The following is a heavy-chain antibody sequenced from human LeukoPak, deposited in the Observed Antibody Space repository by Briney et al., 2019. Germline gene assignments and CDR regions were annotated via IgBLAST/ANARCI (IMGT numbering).Heavy chain of an antibody. J-gene: IGHJ4*02. CDR1: GVTLTSAW. D-gene: IGHD3-3*01. Sequence: GGSLRLSCAVSGVTLTSAWMSWVRQAPGKGLEWVGRIKGKTAAGAPDYVASVKGRFTISRDDSKNTLFLQMNSLKTEDTAVYYCITGDYDFWSGFYSPNHYFDYWGQGTLVTVSS. CDR3: ITGDYDFWSGFYSPNHYFDY. V-gene: IGHV3-15*01. CDR2: IKGKTAAGAP.